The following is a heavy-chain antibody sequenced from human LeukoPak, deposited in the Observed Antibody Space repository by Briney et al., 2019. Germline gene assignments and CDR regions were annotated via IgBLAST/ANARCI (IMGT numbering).Heavy chain of an antibody. D-gene: IGHD3-22*01. Sequence: SETLSLACTVSGGSISSGGYYWSWIRQHPGKGLEWIGYIYYSGSTYYNPSLKSRVTISVDTSRNQFSLKLSSVTAADTAVYYCARARDYDSSGYFDYWGQGTLVTVSS. V-gene: IGHV4-31*03. J-gene: IGHJ4*02. CDR3: ARARDYDSSGYFDY. CDR1: GGSISSGGYY. CDR2: IYYSGST.